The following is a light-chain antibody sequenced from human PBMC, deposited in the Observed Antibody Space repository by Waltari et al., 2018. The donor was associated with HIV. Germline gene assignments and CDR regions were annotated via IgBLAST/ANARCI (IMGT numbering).Light chain of an antibody. CDR2: DNE. V-gene: IGLV1-51*01. CDR1: NSNLGNNF. J-gene: IGLJ1*01. CDR3: GTWDSSLSLYV. Sequence: QSILTQSPSVSAAPGQKVTVSCSGDNSNLGNNFVSWYQQVPGRAPRLLIYDNEKRPSGIPERFSAFKAGVSATLVIAGRQIVDEADYYCGTWDSSLSLYVFGPGTTVAVL.